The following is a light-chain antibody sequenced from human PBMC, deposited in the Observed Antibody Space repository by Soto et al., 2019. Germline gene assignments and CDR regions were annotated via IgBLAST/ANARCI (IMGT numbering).Light chain of an antibody. V-gene: IGLV2-23*01. CDR3: CSYAGVDIPMV. CDR1: SKDVGNYKL. CDR2: EDT. J-gene: IGLJ3*02. Sequence: QSVLTQPASVSGSPGQSITISCTGTSKDVGNYKLVSWYQQHPDKAPKLIIYEDTNPPSGISDRFSGSKSGNTASLAISGLQAVYVADYYCCSYAGVDIPMVFGGGTKLTVL.